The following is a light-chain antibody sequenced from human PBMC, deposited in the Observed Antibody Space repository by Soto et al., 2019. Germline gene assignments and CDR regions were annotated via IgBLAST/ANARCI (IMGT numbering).Light chain of an antibody. V-gene: IGKV1-39*01. Sequence: IQMTQSPSSLSASVGDRVTITCRASQSISSYLNWYQQKPGKAPKLLIYAASSLQSGVPSRFSGSGSGTEFTLTISSLQPGDFATYYCQHYNTYPWTFGHGTKVDI. CDR3: QHYNTYPWT. J-gene: IGKJ1*01. CDR1: QSISSY. CDR2: AAS.